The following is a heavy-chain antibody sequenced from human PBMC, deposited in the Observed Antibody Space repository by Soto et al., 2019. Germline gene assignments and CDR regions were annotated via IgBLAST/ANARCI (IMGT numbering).Heavy chain of an antibody. CDR2: IYYSGST. CDR1: GGTISSYY. Sequence: SETLSLTCTGSGGTISSYYWSWIRQPPGKGLEWIGYIYYSGSTNYNPSLKSRVTISVDTSKNQFSLKLSSVTAADTAVYYCARVITTFTVTTIWFYPWGQGTLVTV. CDR3: ARVITTFTVTTIWFYP. V-gene: IGHV4-59*01. J-gene: IGHJ5*02. D-gene: IGHD4-17*01.